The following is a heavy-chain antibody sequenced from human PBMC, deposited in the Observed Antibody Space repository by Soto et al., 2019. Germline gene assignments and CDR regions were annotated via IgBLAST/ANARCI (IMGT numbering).Heavy chain of an antibody. CDR1: GFTFSSYA. CDR2: ISGSGGST. J-gene: IGHJ4*02. Sequence: PGGSLRLCCAASGFTFSSYAMSWVRQAPEKGLEWVSAISGSGGSTYYADSVKGRFTISRDNSKNTLYLQMNSLRAEDTAVYYCAKGPLYYYDSSGYYPDYWGQGTLVTVSS. CDR3: AKGPLYYYDSSGYYPDY. V-gene: IGHV3-23*01. D-gene: IGHD3-22*01.